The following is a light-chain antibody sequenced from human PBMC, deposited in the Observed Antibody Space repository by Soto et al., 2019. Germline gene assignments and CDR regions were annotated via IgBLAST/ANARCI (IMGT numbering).Light chain of an antibody. CDR2: DAS. Sequence: IQVPQSPSSLPASVGDRVTITCQASQDISNYLNWYRQKPGKAPELLIYDASNLETGVPSRFSGSGSGTHFTFTISSLQPEDIAIYYCQQYDNFFTFGGGTKVEIK. CDR3: QQYDNFFT. V-gene: IGKV1-33*01. J-gene: IGKJ4*01. CDR1: QDISNY.